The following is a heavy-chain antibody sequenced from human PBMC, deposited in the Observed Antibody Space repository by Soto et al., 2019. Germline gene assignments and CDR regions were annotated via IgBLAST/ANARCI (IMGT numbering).Heavy chain of an antibody. CDR2: ISNTGGNT. Sequence: EVQLLESGGGLVQPGGSLRLSCAASGFTFSSYTISWVRQAPGKGLEWVSSISNTGGNTYYSDSVKGWFTISRDNSKNALYLQMNSLGPEDTAVYYCAKTSGNWPNRWSRYFDYWGQGTLVTVSS. J-gene: IGHJ4*02. CDR1: GFTFSSYT. D-gene: IGHD1-1*01. V-gene: IGHV3-23*01. CDR3: AKTSGNWPNRWSRYFDY.